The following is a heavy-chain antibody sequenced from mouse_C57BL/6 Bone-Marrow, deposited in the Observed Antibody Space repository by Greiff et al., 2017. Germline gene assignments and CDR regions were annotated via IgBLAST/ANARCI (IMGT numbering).Heavy chain of an antibody. CDR2: INPSSGYT. CDR3: AREEIYDYDGY. CDR1: GYTFPSYT. V-gene: IGHV1-4*01. J-gene: IGHJ2*01. D-gene: IGHD2-4*01. Sequence: QVQLQQSGAELARPGASVTMSCKASGYTFPSYTMHWVKQRPGQGLEWIGYINPSSGYTKYNQKFKDKATLTADKSSSTAYMQLSSLTSEDSAVYYCAREEIYDYDGYWGQGTTLTVSS.